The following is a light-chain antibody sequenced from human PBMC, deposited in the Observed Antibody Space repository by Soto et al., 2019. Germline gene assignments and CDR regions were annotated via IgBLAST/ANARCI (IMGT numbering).Light chain of an antibody. Sequence: QSVLTQPASVSGSPGQSITISCTGTSSDIGSYNLVSWYQQHPGKAPKLIIYVGSKRPSGVSNRFSGSKSGNTASLTISGLQPEDEADYYCCSYAGISTYYVFGTGTKVTVL. V-gene: IGLV2-23*01. J-gene: IGLJ1*01. CDR1: SSDIGSYNL. CDR2: VGS. CDR3: CSYAGISTYYV.